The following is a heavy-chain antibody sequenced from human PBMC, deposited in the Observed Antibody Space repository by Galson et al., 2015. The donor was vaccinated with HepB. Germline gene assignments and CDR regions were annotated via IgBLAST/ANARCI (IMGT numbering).Heavy chain of an antibody. CDR3: ARSDSIPPFFDY. Sequence: ETLSLTCTVSGDSISRFYWSWRRQSARKGLEWIGRNYTGEGTLFDPSFGGRASVSVSTSKNQVYLILRSLTAADTAVYYCARSDSIPPFFDYWGQGAQVTVSS. J-gene: IGHJ4*02. D-gene: IGHD2-15*01. CDR2: NYTGEGT. CDR1: GDSISRFY. V-gene: IGHV4-4*07.